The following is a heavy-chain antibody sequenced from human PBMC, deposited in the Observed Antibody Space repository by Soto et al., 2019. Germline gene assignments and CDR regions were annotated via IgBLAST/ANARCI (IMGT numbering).Heavy chain of an antibody. CDR3: ARHGLTAYMAYYFDF. D-gene: IGHD3-16*01. CDR2: IYYTGSS. Sequence: SETLSLTCTVSGGSISSPHYYWGWIRKSPGRGLEWIGSIYYTGSSYYNPSLKRRITVSVDTSKNQFSLNLTSVTAADTAVYSCARHGLTAYMAYYFDFWGQGTQVTVSS. J-gene: IGHJ4*02. V-gene: IGHV4-39*01. CDR1: GGSISSPHYY.